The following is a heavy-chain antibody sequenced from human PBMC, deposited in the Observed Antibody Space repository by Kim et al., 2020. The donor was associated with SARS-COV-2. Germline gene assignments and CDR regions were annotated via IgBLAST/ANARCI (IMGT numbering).Heavy chain of an antibody. Sequence: SETLSLTCTVSGDSINNYYWNWIRQPPGKGLEWIGHIYYSGSTNYNPSLRSRVTISVDTTKNQFSLKVDSVTATDAAVYYCARRVVATGWGETNWLDPWGQGILVTVSA. CDR3: ARRVVATGWGETNWLDP. D-gene: IGHD3-16*01. CDR2: IYYSGST. J-gene: IGHJ5*02. CDR1: GDSINNYY. V-gene: IGHV4-59*08.